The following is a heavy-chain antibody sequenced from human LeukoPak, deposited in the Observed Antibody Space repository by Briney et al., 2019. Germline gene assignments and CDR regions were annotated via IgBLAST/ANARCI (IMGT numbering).Heavy chain of an antibody. J-gene: IGHJ5*02. CDR3: TRDSGVAVGLFDP. CDR2: IYYSGRT. Sequence: SETLSLTCTVSGGSTSSSSYYWGWIRQPPGKGLEWIGNIYYSGRTYYNPSLKSRVTISVDTSKNQISLKVSSVNAADTAVYYCTRDSGVAVGLFDPWGQGTLVTVSS. D-gene: IGHD6-25*01. CDR1: GGSTSSSSYY. V-gene: IGHV4-39*07.